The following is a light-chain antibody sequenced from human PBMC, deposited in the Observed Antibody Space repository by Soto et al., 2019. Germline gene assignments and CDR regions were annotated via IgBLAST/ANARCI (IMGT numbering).Light chain of an antibody. Sequence: QSVLTQPPSASGTPGQRVTISCSGSSSNIGSITVNWYQQLPGTAHKLLIYSNDQRPSGVPDRFSGSKSGNSASMAISGLQSEDEADYYCAACDDSLNAVVIGGGTKLTVL. CDR2: SND. CDR3: AACDDSLNAVV. CDR1: SSNIGSIT. J-gene: IGLJ2*01. V-gene: IGLV1-44*01.